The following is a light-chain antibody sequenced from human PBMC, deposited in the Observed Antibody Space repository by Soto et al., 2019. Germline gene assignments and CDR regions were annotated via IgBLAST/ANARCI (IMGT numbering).Light chain of an antibody. CDR2: GAS. CDR1: RTINTY. J-gene: IGKJ1*01. CDR3: QQYNSYSGT. Sequence: RMTQYPSSLSASVGDTVTITCRASRTINTYLNWFQQKPGETPRLLIYGASTLHDGVPSRFSGSGSGTEFTPTISSLQPDDFATYYCQQYNSYSGTFGPGTK. V-gene: IGKV1-39*01.